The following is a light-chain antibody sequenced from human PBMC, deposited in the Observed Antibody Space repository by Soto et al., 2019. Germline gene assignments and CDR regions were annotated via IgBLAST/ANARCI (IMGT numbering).Light chain of an antibody. Sequence: DIQMHQSPSTLSASVGDRVTITCRASQSISSWLAWYQQQPGKAPKLLIYDASSLESGVPSRFSGSGSGTEFTLTISSLQPDDFATYYCQQYNSYSITFGGGNKVEIK. CDR1: QSISSW. V-gene: IGKV1-5*01. CDR2: DAS. CDR3: QQYNSYSIT. J-gene: IGKJ4*01.